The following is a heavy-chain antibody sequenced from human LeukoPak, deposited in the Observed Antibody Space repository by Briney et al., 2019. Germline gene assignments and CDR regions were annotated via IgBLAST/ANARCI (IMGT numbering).Heavy chain of an antibody. V-gene: IGHV3-23*01. Sequence: PGGSLRLSCAASGFTFSSYAMSWVRQAPGKGLEWVSAISGSGGDTYYGDSVKGRFTISRDNSKNTLYLQMNSLRVEDTAVYYCAKMGPSGATGSFDYWGQGTLVTVSS. CDR3: AKMGPSGATGSFDY. J-gene: IGHJ4*02. CDR1: GFTFSSYA. D-gene: IGHD5-12*01. CDR2: ISGSGGDT.